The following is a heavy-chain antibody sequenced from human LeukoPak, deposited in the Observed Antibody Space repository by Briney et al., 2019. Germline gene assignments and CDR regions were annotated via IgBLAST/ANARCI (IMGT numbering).Heavy chain of an antibody. J-gene: IGHJ3*02. CDR2: IVVGSGNT. CDR3: AADPSEPGAFDI. D-gene: IGHD3-10*01. CDR1: GFTFTSSA. Sequence: SVKVSCKASGFTFTSSAVQWVRQARGQRLEWIGWIVVGSGNTNYAQKFQERVTITRDMSTSTAYMELSSLRSEDTAVYYCAADPSEPGAFDIWGQGTMVTVSS. V-gene: IGHV1-58*01.